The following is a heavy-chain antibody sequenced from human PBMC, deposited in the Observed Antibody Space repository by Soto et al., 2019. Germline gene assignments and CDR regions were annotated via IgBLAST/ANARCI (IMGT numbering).Heavy chain of an antibody. CDR2: ISGSGSST. V-gene: IGHV3-23*01. CDR1: GFTFSTYT. J-gene: IGHJ4*02. Sequence: EVPLLESGGGLVQPGGSLRLSCAASGFTFSTYTMSWVRQAPGKGLEWVSRISGSGSSTYYTDSVKGRFTISRDNSKNTLYLQLKSLTAEDTAVYYCSTTLYSSSVPPEGYWGQGTLVTVSS. CDR3: STTLYSSSVPPEGY. D-gene: IGHD3-16*01.